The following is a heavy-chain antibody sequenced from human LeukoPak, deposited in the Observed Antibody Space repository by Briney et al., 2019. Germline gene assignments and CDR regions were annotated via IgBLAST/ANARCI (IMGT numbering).Heavy chain of an antibody. CDR2: ISGRGGST. Sequence: PGGSLRLSCAASGFTFSSYAMSWVRQAPGEGLEWVSGISGRGGSTYSADYLKGRFTISRDNSKNTLYLQMNNLRAEDTAEYYCAKGGYCGGTSCYFYYMDVWGKGTTVTVSS. V-gene: IGHV3-23*01. CDR3: AKGGYCGGTSCYFYYMDV. CDR1: GFTFSSYA. D-gene: IGHD2-2*01. J-gene: IGHJ6*03.